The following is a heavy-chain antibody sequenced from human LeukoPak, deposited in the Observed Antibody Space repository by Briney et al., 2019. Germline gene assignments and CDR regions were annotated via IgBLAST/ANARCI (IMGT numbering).Heavy chain of an antibody. Sequence: GGSLRLSCAASGFTFSTYSMNWVRQAPGKGLEWVSSINSSSTYIYYADSVKGRFTISRDNAKNSLYLQMNSLRAEDTAVYYCARDLNTGYSSGWYIDYWGQGTLVTVSS. J-gene: IGHJ4*02. CDR2: INSSSTYI. D-gene: IGHD6-19*01. V-gene: IGHV3-21*01. CDR1: GFTFSTYS. CDR3: ARDLNTGYSSGWYIDY.